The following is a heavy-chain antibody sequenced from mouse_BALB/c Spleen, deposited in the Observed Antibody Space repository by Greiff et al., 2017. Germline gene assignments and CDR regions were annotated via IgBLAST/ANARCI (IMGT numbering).Heavy chain of an antibody. CDR2: ISYSGST. CDR3: AEYGNYVVVDY. Sequence: EVQLQESGPGLVKPSQSLSLTCTVTGYSITSDYAWNWIRQFPGNKLEWMGYISYSGSTSYNPSLKSRISITRDTSKNQFFLQLNSVTTEDTATYYCAEYGNYVVVDYWGQGTSVTVSS. CDR1: GYSITSDYA. V-gene: IGHV3-2*02. J-gene: IGHJ4*01. D-gene: IGHD2-1*01.